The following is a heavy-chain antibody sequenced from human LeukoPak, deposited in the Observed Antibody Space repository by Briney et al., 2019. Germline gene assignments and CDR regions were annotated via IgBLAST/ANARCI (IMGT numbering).Heavy chain of an antibody. J-gene: IGHJ6*03. D-gene: IGHD6-13*01. CDR1: GGTFSSYA. Sequence: ASVKVSCKASGGTFSSYAISWVRQAPGQGLEWMGGIIPIFGTANYAQKFQGRVTITADESTSTAYMELSSLRSEDTAVYYCARDRIAAAGVYYMDVWGKGTTVTVSS. V-gene: IGHV1-69*13. CDR2: IIPIFGTA. CDR3: ARDRIAAAGVYYMDV.